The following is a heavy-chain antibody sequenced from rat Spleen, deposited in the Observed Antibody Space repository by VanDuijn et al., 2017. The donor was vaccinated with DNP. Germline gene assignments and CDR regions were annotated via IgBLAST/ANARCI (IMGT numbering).Heavy chain of an antibody. Sequence: EVQLVESGGGLVQPGGSLKLSCAASEFTFSKSDVAWVRQAPTRGLEWVASISPSGANIYYRDYVRGRFTIFRDSPKSTLYLQMDSLRSEDTATYYCASRAPGDYFYGGYFDYWGQGVMVTVSS. CDR3: ASRAPGDYFYGGYFDY. D-gene: IGHD1-6*01. V-gene: IGHV5-19*01. CDR1: EFTFSKSD. CDR2: ISPSGANI. J-gene: IGHJ2*01.